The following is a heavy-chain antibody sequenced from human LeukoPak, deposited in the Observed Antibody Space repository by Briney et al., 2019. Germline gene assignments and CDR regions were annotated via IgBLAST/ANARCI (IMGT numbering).Heavy chain of an antibody. Sequence: SETLSLTCTVSGGSISSSSYYWSWIRQPAGKGLEWIGRIYSTGSANYNPSLKSRVTMSVDTSENQFSLKLSSVTAADTAVYYCARDMIAAANLDYWGQGTLVTVSS. CDR3: ARDMIAAANLDY. D-gene: IGHD6-13*01. J-gene: IGHJ4*02. CDR2: IYSTGSA. CDR1: GGSISSSSYY. V-gene: IGHV4-61*02.